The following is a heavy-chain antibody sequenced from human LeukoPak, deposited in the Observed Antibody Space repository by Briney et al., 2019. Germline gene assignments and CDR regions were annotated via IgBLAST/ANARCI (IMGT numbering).Heavy chain of an antibody. J-gene: IGHJ4*02. CDR1: GFTLSSYA. CDR3: AKESGTTGTSCFDY. Sequence: PGGSLRLSCSASGFTLSSYAISWVRQAPGKGLEWVSAISASGGSTFFADSVKGHFTISRDNSKNTLYLQMNSLRAEDTAVYYCAKESGTTGTSCFDYWGQGTLVTVSS. CDR2: ISASGGST. D-gene: IGHD1-1*01. V-gene: IGHV3-23*01.